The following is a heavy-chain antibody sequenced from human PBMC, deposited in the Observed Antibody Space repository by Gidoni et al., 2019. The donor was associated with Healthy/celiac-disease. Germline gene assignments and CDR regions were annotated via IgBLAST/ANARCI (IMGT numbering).Heavy chain of an antibody. CDR3: ARLIGFTARLYYFDY. V-gene: IGHV3-21*01. Sequence: EVQLVESGGGLVKPGGSLRLSCAASGLTFSSYSMNWVRQAPGKGLEWVSSISSSSSYIYYADSVKGRFTISRDNAKNSLYLQMNSLRAEDTAVYYCARLIGFTARLYYFDYWGQGTLVTVSS. CDR1: GLTFSSYS. D-gene: IGHD2-21*02. J-gene: IGHJ4*02. CDR2: ISSSSSYI.